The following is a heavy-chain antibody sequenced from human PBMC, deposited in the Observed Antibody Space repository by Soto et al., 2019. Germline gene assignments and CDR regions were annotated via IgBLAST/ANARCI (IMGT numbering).Heavy chain of an antibody. J-gene: IGHJ5*02. D-gene: IGHD3-3*01. Sequence: VQVVESGGGVVQPGRSLRLSCAASGFTFSNYGMHWVRQAPGKGLEWVAVISYDGNREYYIDSVKGRFTISSDNSGNTVHLQMNSLRGEDTAVYYCAKDGDFRSFDGWLDAWGQGTLVTVSS. CDR3: AKDGDFRSFDGWLDA. CDR1: GFTFSNYG. V-gene: IGHV3-30*18. CDR2: ISYDGNRE.